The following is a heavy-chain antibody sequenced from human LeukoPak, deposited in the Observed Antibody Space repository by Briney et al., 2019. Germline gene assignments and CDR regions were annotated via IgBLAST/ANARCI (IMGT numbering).Heavy chain of an antibody. D-gene: IGHD6-19*01. J-gene: IGHJ5*02. Sequence: GESPKISCKGSGYNFSTYWNGWVRQMPGERREWMGIIYPGDSDTRYSPSFQGQVTISADKSISTAYLQWSSLKASDTAMYYCARRVSVGFDPWGQGTLVTVSS. CDR3: ARRVSVGFDP. CDR2: IYPGDSDT. V-gene: IGHV5-51*01. CDR1: GYNFSTYW.